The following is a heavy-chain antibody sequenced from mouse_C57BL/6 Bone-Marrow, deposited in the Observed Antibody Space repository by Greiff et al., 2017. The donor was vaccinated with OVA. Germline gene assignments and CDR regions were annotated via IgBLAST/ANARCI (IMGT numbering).Heavy chain of an antibody. CDR3: TGYYYDDFDV. D-gene: IGHD1-1*01. CDR1: GFNIKDDY. CDR2: IDPENGDT. Sequence: EVQLQQSGAELVRPGASVKLSCTASGFNIKDDYMHWVKQRPEQGLEWIGWIDPENGDTEYASKFQGKATITADTSSNTAYLQLSSLTSEDTAGYYCTGYYYDDFDVWGTGTTVTVSS. V-gene: IGHV14-4*01. J-gene: IGHJ1*03.